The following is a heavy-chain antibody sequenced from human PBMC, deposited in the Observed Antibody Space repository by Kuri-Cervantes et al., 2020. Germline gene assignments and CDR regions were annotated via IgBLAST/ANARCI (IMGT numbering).Heavy chain of an antibody. CDR2: IYHSGRT. CDR1: GGTISSSSYY. Sequence: SETLSLTCTVSGGTISSSSYYWGWIRQPPGKGLEWIGYIYHSGRTYYNPSLKSLDTISVDRSKNQYSLKLSSVTAADTAVYYCAREKGDYYHGGIWLDPWGQGTLVTVSS. V-gene: IGHV4-30-2*01. D-gene: IGHD3-10*01. J-gene: IGHJ5*02. CDR3: AREKGDYYHGGIWLDP.